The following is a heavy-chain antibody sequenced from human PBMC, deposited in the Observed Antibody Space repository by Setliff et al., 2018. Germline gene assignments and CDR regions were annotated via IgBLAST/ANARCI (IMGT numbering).Heavy chain of an antibody. Sequence: PSETLSLTCTVSGYSISSGYYWGWIRQPPGKGLEWIGCIYYSGSTYYNPSLKSRVTISLDTSKNQFSLKLSSVTAADTAVYYCARVSMYSSSWYYYYYGMDVWGQGTTVTVSS. D-gene: IGHD6-13*01. CDR3: ARVSMYSSSWYYYYYGMDV. CDR1: GYSISSGYY. J-gene: IGHJ6*02. CDR2: IYYSGST. V-gene: IGHV4-38-2*02.